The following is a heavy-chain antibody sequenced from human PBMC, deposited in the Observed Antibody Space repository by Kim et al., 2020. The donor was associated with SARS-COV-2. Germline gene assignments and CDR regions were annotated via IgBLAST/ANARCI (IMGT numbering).Heavy chain of an antibody. D-gene: IGHD3-16*02. V-gene: IGHV3-11*04. J-gene: IGHJ4*02. CDR3: ARDLEYDYVWGSYRPSSIDY. Sequence: RSTISRDNAKNSLYLQMNSLRAEDTAVYYCARDLEYDYVWGSYRPSSIDYWGQGTLVTVSS.